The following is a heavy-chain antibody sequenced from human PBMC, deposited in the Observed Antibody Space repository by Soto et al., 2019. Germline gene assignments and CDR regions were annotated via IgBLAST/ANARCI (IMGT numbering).Heavy chain of an antibody. V-gene: IGHV1-69*13. J-gene: IGHJ4*02. Sequence: GTSVKVSCKDSGGTLSSDRFNWVRQARGQGLEWLGGIVPIYRTADYAQKFQDRVTITADESTRTVYMELSSLKSQDTALYYCARDSGAKLSSSWGQGPLVTVPQ. CDR2: IVPIYRTA. CDR3: ARDSGAKLSSS. CDR1: GGTLSSDR. D-gene: IGHD6-13*01.